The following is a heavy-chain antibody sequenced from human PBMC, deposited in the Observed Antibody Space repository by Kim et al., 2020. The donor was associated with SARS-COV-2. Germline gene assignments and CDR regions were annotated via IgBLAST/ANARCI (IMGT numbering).Heavy chain of an antibody. V-gene: IGHV3-23*01. D-gene: IGHD3-22*01. Sequence: GGSLRLSCAASGFTFSAYAMTWVHQAPGKGLEWVSGISGSDGSTFYADSVKGRFIISRDNSKNTLHLQMNSLRAEDTAVYYCARHFGSSGSEFHHWGQGALVTVSS. CDR2: ISGSDGST. CDR1: GFTFSAYA. J-gene: IGHJ1*01. CDR3: ARHFGSSGSEFHH.